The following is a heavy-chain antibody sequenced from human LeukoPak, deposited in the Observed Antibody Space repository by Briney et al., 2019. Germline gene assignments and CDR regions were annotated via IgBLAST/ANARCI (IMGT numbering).Heavy chain of an antibody. D-gene: IGHD5-12*01. Sequence: SETLSLTCTVSGGSISSYYWSWIRQPPGKGLEWIGYIYYSGSTSYNPSLKSRVTISVDTSMNQFSLKLLSVTAADTAVYYCAREDSGYDYSPFDYWGLGILVTVSS. CDR1: GGSISSYY. J-gene: IGHJ4*02. CDR3: AREDSGYDYSPFDY. V-gene: IGHV4-59*01. CDR2: IYYSGST.